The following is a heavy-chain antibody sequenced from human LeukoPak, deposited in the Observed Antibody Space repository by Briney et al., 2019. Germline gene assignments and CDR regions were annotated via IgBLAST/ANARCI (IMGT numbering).Heavy chain of an antibody. CDR1: GFTFSSYG. CDR2: ISYDGSNK. CDR3: AKPYYYDSSGYKYYFDY. Sequence: SGGSLRLSCAASGFTFSSYGMHRVRQAPGKGLEWVAAISYDGSNKYYADSVKGRFTISRDNSKNTLYLQMNSLRAEDTAVYYCAKPYYYDSSGYKYYFDYWGQGTLVTVSS. J-gene: IGHJ4*02. V-gene: IGHV3-30*18. D-gene: IGHD3-22*01.